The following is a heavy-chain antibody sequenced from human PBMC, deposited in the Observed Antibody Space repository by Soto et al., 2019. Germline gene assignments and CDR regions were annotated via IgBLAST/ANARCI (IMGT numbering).Heavy chain of an antibody. CDR2: ISAYNGNT. CDR1: GYTFTSSG. J-gene: IGHJ3*02. D-gene: IGHD3-22*01. CDR3: ARDLFTMIVVVTPGHAFDI. Sequence: GASVKVSCKASGYTFTSSGISCVRQAPGQRLEWMVWISAYNGNTNYAQKLQGRVTMTTDTSTSTAYMELRSLRSDDTAVYYCARDLFTMIVVVTPGHAFDIWGQGTMVTVSS. V-gene: IGHV1-18*04.